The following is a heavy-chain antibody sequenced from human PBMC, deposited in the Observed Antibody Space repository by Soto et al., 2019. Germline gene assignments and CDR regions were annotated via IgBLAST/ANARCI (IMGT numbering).Heavy chain of an antibody. J-gene: IGHJ6*02. Sequence: QVQLQESGPGLVKPSQTLSLTCTVSGGSISSGGYYWSWIRQHPGKGLEWIGYIYYSGSTYYNPSLKSRVTISVDTSKNQFSLKLSSVTAADTAVYYGARDSSLNYYYYGMDVWGQGTTVTVSS. CDR2: IYYSGST. CDR1: GGSISSGGYY. CDR3: ARDSSLNYYYYGMDV. D-gene: IGHD2-2*01. V-gene: IGHV4-31*03.